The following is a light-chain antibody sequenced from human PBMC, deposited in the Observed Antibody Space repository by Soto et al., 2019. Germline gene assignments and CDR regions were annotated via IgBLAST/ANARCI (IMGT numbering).Light chain of an antibody. CDR1: SSNIWAPYD. J-gene: IGLJ3*02. CDR2: GDN. CDR3: QTYDNRLSGWV. Sequence: QSVLTQPPSVSGAPGQRVTISCTGGSSNIWAPYDVHWYQHLPRGAPKLLIFGDNKRPSGVPDRISGSKSATSASLAITGLQAEDEADYYCQTYDNRLSGWVFGGGTKLTVL. V-gene: IGLV1-40*01.